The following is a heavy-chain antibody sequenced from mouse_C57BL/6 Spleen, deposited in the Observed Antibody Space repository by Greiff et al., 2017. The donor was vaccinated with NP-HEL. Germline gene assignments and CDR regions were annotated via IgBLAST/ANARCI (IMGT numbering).Heavy chain of an antibody. CDR3: TRTTTVVDELAY. J-gene: IGHJ3*01. CDR1: GFNIKDYY. Sequence: EVQLQQSGAELVRPGASVKLSCTASGFNIKDYYMHWVKQRPEQGLEWIGRIDPEDGDTEYAPKFQGKATMTADTSSNTANLQISSLTSEDTAVDYCTRTTTVVDELAYWGKGTLVTVSA. CDR2: IDPEDGDT. V-gene: IGHV14-1*01. D-gene: IGHD1-1*01.